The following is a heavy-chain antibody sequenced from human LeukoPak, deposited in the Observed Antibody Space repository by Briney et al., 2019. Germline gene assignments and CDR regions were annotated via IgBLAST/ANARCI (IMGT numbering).Heavy chain of an antibody. V-gene: IGHV4-38-2*01. CDR3: ATFTTGTTSFGYFDD. CDR1: GYSISSGYY. CDR2: IYHSGST. Sequence: PSETLSLTCAVSGYSISSGYYWGWIRQPPGKGLEWIGSIYHSGSTYYNPSLKSRVTISVDTSKNQFSLKLSSVTAADTAVYYCATFTTGTTSFGYFDDWGQGTLVTVSS. J-gene: IGHJ4*02. D-gene: IGHD1-1*01.